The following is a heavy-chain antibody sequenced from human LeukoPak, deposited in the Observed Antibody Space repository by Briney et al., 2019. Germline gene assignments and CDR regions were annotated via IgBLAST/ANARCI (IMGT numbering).Heavy chain of an antibody. D-gene: IGHD5-18*01. Sequence: PSETLSLTCTVSGGSISSYYWSWIRQPPGKGLEWIGYIYYSGSTNYNPSLKSRVTISLDTSKNQFSLKLSSVTASDTAVYYYARGRGYSYGSLPFDYWGQGTLVTVSS. V-gene: IGHV4-59*01. CDR1: GGSISSYY. J-gene: IGHJ4*02. CDR3: ARGRGYSYGSLPFDY. CDR2: IYYSGST.